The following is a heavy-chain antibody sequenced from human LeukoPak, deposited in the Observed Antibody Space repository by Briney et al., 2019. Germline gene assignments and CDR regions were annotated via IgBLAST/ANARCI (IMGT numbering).Heavy chain of an antibody. J-gene: IGHJ4*02. D-gene: IGHD5-18*01. V-gene: IGHV1-2*02. Sequence: GASVKVSCKASVDTFTGYYLHWVRQAPGQGLEWMGWINPDSGGTNFPQKFQGRVTMTRDTSVSTAYMELSRLRSDDTAVYHCASGDSYGYTSGFDYWVQGTLVTVSS. CDR3: ASGDSYGYTSGFDY. CDR1: VDTFTGYY. CDR2: INPDSGGT.